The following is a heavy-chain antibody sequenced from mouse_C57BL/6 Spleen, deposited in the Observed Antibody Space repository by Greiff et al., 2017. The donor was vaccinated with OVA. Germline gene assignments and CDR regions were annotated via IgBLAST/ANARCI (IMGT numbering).Heavy chain of an antibody. CDR3: ARFGSSPLDY. J-gene: IGHJ2*01. CDR1: GYAFSSSW. D-gene: IGHD1-1*01. V-gene: IGHV1-82*01. Sequence: QVQLQQSGPELVKPGASVKISCKASGYAFSSSWMNWVKQRPGKGLEWIGRIYPGDGDTNYNGKFKGKATLTADKSSSTAYMQLSSLTSEDSAVYFCARFGSSPLDYWGQGTTLTVSS. CDR2: IYPGDGDT.